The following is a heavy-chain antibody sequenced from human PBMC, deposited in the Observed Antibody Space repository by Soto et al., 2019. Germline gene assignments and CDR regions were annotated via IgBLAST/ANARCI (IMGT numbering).Heavy chain of an antibody. Sequence: SEPLSLTCTVSGCSISSYYWSWIRQPPGRGLEWIGYIYYSVSTNYNPSLKSRVTISVVTSKTQFSLKLSSVTAADTAVYYCARLLWFGESTFDYWGQGTLVTVSS. CDR2: IYYSVST. CDR3: ARLLWFGESTFDY. D-gene: IGHD3-10*01. J-gene: IGHJ4*02. CDR1: GCSISSYY. V-gene: IGHV4-59*01.